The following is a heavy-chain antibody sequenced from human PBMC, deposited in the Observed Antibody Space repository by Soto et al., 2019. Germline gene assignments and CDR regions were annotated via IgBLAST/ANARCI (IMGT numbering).Heavy chain of an antibody. Sequence: KTVGSLRLSCAASGFTFSDYYMTWIRQAPGKGLEWISYISTRSDYTNYADSVKGRFTISRDDAKSSLYLQMNTLRAEDTAVYYCARDRDLSSSWSFDYWGQGILVTVSS. J-gene: IGHJ4*02. D-gene: IGHD6-13*01. CDR1: GFTFSDYY. CDR2: ISTRSDYT. CDR3: ARDRDLSSSWSFDY. V-gene: IGHV3-11*06.